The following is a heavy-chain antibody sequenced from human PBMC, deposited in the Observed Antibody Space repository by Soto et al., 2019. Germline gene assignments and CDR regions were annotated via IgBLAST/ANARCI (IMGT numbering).Heavy chain of an antibody. CDR1: GFTLSDYA. CDR2: ISGSGGYT. V-gene: IGHV3-23*01. D-gene: IGHD2-2*01. J-gene: IGHJ6*02. Sequence: EVQLLESGGGLVQPGGSLRLSCAASGFTLSDYAMSWVRQVPGKGLEWVSAISGSGGYTFYGDSVKGRFTISRDHSKNTLYLEMNGLRAQGPAEYYCARVVPAAFCGMDVWGQGTTVTVSS. CDR3: ARVVPAAFCGMDV.